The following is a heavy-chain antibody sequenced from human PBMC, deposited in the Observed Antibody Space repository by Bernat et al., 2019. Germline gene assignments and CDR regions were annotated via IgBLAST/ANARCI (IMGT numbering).Heavy chain of an antibody. J-gene: IGHJ3*02. CDR2: IYYSGNT. CDR3: ARVEGAYVDFDI. D-gene: IGHD4-17*01. CDR1: GGSISTGDYY. Sequence: QVQLQESGPGLVKPSQTLSLICTVSGGSISTGDYYWSWIRQHPGKGLEWIGYIYYSGNTYYNPSLKSRVTISVDTSKNQFSLKLSYVNAADTAVYFCARVEGAYVDFDIWGQGTMVTVSS. V-gene: IGHV4-31*03.